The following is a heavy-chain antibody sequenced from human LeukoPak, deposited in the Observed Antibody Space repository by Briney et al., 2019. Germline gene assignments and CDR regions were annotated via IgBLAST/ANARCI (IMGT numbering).Heavy chain of an antibody. D-gene: IGHD3-3*01. CDR2: VYTTGNT. Sequence: SETLSLICTISGPSISTYYWSWIPQAAGKGLEWIGRVYTTGNTNYSPSFQGRVTMSVDTSKNQFSLKLSSATAADTAVYYCARGNDDFWSGYFSPWGQGTMVTVSS. V-gene: IGHV4-4*07. J-gene: IGHJ3*01. CDR1: GPSISTYY. CDR3: ARGNDDFWSGYFSP.